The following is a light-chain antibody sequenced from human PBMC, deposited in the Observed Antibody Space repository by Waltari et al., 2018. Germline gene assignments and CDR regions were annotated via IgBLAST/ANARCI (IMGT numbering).Light chain of an antibody. CDR3: QQANSFPPT. J-gene: IGKJ2*01. Sequence: DIQMTQSPTSVSASVGDRVTITCRASRGISNWLAWYQQKSGQAPKLLIDASSNLQSGVPSRFSGSGAATEFTLTINSLQPEDFATYYCQQANSFPPTFGQGTKVEIK. CDR2: ASS. CDR1: RGISNW. V-gene: IGKV1-12*01.